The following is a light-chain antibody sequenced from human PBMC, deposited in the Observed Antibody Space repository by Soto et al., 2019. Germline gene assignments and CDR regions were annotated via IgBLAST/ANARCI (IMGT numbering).Light chain of an antibody. Sequence: EIVLTQSPATLSLSPGEGATLSCRASQSVSSYLAWYQQKPGQAPRLLSYDASNRATGIPARFSGSGSGTVFTISISSIEPEYIAGSSCHQLIYCLTFGIGTNVEI. J-gene: IGKJ4*01. V-gene: IGKV3-11*01. CDR2: DAS. CDR1: QSVSSY. CDR3: HQLIYCLT.